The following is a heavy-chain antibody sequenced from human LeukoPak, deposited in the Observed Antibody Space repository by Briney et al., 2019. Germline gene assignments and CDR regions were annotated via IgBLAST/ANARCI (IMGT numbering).Heavy chain of an antibody. CDR2: IHYSGGT. V-gene: IGHV4-59*13. CDR3: SSGHQRDGYTYFDF. D-gene: IGHD5-24*01. J-gene: IGHJ4*02. CDR1: GGSISSYY. Sequence: SETLSLTCTVSGGSISSYYWTWIRQPPGKGLEWIAYIHYSGGTNYVPSLKSRVTISVDTSKNQFSLKLSSVTAADTAVYYCSSGHQRDGYTYFDFWGQGTLVTVSS.